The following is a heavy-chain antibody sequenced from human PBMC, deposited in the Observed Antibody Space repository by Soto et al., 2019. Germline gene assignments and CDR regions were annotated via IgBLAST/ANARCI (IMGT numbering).Heavy chain of an antibody. V-gene: IGHV1-18*01. CDR3: VRGGYYERSGSRNYHYYGMDV. D-gene: IGHD3-22*01. CDR2: ISPYNGYT. Sequence: QVQLVQSGAEVKKPGASVKVLCKASGYTFISYGVNWVRQAPGRGLEWMGWISPYNGYTYYAQSLHGRVIMTTYTSTSTAYLERRGLRSNDTAVYYCVRGGYYERSGSRNYHYYGMDVWGQGTTVTVSS. J-gene: IGHJ6*01. CDR1: GYTFISYG.